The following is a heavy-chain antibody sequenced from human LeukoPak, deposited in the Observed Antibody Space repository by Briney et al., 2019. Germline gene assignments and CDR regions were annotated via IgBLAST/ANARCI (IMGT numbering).Heavy chain of an antibody. J-gene: IGHJ4*02. V-gene: IGHV4-59*01. CDR3: TRGDAMVLGIPYSFDY. CDR2: IYYSGST. Sequence: SETLSLPCTVSGRPISRYYWSWIRQPPAKGREWMGYIYYSGSTNHNSTLKIRGHIPVHASKNQFPLNLSSVTAADTAVNYCTRGDAMVLGIPYSFDYWGQGTLVTVSS. D-gene: IGHD3-10*01. CDR1: GRPISRYY.